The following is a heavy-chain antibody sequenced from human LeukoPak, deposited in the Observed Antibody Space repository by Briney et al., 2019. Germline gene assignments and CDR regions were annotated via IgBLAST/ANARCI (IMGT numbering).Heavy chain of an antibody. J-gene: IGHJ3*02. CDR2: IYSGGST. CDR3: ARASAPSDAFDI. CDR1: GFTVSRNY. D-gene: IGHD3-3*01. V-gene: IGHV3-53*01. Sequence: GGSLRLSCAASGFTVSRNYMSWVRQAPGKGLEGVSVIYSGGSTYYADSVKGRFTISRDNSKNTLYLQMNSLRAEDTAVYYCARASAPSDAFDIWGQGTMVTVSS.